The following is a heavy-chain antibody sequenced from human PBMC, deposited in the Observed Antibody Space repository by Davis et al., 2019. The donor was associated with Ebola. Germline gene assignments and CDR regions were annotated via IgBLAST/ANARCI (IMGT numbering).Heavy chain of an antibody. Sequence: GESLKISCAASGFTFSSSAMSWGRQAPGKGLEWVSSIGGGGSSIYYADSVKGRFTISRDNSKNTLYLQMNSLRAEDTAVYYCARHDYGDSHFDYWGQGTLVTVSS. J-gene: IGHJ4*02. CDR3: ARHDYGDSHFDY. CDR2: IGGGGSSI. V-gene: IGHV3-23*01. CDR1: GFTFSSSA. D-gene: IGHD4-17*01.